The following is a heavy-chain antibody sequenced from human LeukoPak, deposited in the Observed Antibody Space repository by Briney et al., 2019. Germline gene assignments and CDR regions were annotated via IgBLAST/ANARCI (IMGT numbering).Heavy chain of an antibody. V-gene: IGHV4-4*07. Sequence: SETLSLTCTVSGGSIRSFYRSWVRQSAGKGLEWIGRVDTSGSTHYNPSLGSRVSMSLDTSKNQFSLNLRYVTVADTAVYYCARGLGGASYYMDVWGKGTTVTVSS. CDR3: ARGLGGASYYMDV. D-gene: IGHD3-16*01. CDR1: GGSIRSFY. CDR2: VDTSGST. J-gene: IGHJ6*03.